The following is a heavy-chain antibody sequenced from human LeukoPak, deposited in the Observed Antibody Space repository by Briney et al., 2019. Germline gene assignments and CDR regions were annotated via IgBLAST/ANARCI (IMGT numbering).Heavy chain of an antibody. J-gene: IGHJ2*01. CDR3: ARANPADFNL. Sequence: GGSLRLSCVASEFTFSSYWIHWVRQPPGKGLVWVSRIRYDGIVTNYADSVEGRFTISRDNAKNTVHLQMNSLRDDDTAVYYCARANPADFNLWGRGTLVTVSS. CDR2: IRYDGIVT. CDR1: EFTFSSYW. V-gene: IGHV3-74*01. D-gene: IGHD1-14*01.